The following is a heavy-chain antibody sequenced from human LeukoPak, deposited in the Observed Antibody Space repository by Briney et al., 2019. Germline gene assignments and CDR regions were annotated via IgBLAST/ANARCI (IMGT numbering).Heavy chain of an antibody. Sequence: GGSLRLSCAASGFTVSSNYMSWVRQAPGKGLEWVSVIYSGGSTYYADSVKGRFTISRDDSKNTLYLQMNSLRAEDTAVYYCAREVTGTTLANWFDPWGQGTLVTVSS. D-gene: IGHD1-7*01. CDR2: IYSGGST. CDR3: AREVTGTTLANWFDP. CDR1: GFTVSSNY. V-gene: IGHV3-66*02. J-gene: IGHJ5*02.